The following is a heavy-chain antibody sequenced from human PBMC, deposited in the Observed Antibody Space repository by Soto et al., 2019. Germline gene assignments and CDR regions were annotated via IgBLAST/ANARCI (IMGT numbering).Heavy chain of an antibody. J-gene: IGHJ5*02. CDR1: GGSISNYD. CDR3: AKDSGYNYGYFRWFDP. V-gene: IGHV4-59*01. D-gene: IGHD5-18*01. Sequence: SETLSLTCTVSGGSISNYDWSWIRQPPGRGLEWIGHIVYSGSTNYNPALKSRVTISVDTSKSQFSLKLSSVTAADTAVYYCAKDSGYNYGYFRWFDPWGQGTLVTVSS. CDR2: IVYSGST.